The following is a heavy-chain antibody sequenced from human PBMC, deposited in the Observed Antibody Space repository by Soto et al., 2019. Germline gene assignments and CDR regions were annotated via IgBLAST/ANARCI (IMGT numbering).Heavy chain of an antibody. CDR3: ARSLKNLEGDAFDI. CDR1: GGSISSSSYY. J-gene: IGHJ3*02. Sequence: QLQLQESGPGLVKPSETLSLTCTVSGGSISSSSYYWGWIRQPPGKGLEWIGSIYYSGSTYYNPSLKSRVTRSVDTSKNQSSLKLSSVTAAATAVYYCARSLKNLEGDAFDIWGQGTMVTVSS. CDR2: IYYSGST. D-gene: IGHD3-3*01. V-gene: IGHV4-39*01.